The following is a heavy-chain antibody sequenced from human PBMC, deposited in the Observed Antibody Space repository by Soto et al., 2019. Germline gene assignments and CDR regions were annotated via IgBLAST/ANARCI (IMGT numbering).Heavy chain of an antibody. D-gene: IGHD2-15*01. CDR3: ARGRGMYYYYGMDV. CDR1: GGSISSGGYS. CDR2: IYYSGST. J-gene: IGHJ6*02. V-gene: IGHV4-61*08. Sequence: SETLSLTCAVSGGSISSGGYSWSWIRQPPGKGLEWIGYIYYSGSTNYNPSLKSRVTISVDTSKNQFSLKLSSVTAADTAVYYCARGRGMYYYYGMDVWGQGTTVTVSS.